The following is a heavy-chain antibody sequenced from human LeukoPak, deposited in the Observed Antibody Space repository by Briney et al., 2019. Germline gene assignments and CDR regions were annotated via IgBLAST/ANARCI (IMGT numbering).Heavy chain of an antibody. D-gene: IGHD3-10*01. CDR3: ARGPTNRDYYMDV. CDR1: GYNLSELS. J-gene: IGHJ6*03. CDR2: IIPIFGTA. V-gene: IGHV1-69*05. Sequence: SVKVSCRVSGYNLSELSIHWVRQAPGQGLEWMGGIIPIFGTANYAQKFQGRVTITTDESTSTAYMELSSLRSEDTAVYYCARGPTNRDYYMDVWGKGTTVTVSS.